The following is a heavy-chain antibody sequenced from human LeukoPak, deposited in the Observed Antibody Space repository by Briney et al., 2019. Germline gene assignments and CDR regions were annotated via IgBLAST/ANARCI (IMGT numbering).Heavy chain of an antibody. Sequence: ASVTVSCKASGYTFTSYYMHWVRQDPGQGLEWMGIINPSGGSTSYAQKFQGRVTMTRDTSTSTVYMELSSLRSEDTAVYYCARDTAMVPDYWGQGTLVTVSS. CDR1: GYTFTSYY. D-gene: IGHD5-18*01. CDR2: INPSGGST. CDR3: ARDTAMVPDY. J-gene: IGHJ4*02. V-gene: IGHV1-46*01.